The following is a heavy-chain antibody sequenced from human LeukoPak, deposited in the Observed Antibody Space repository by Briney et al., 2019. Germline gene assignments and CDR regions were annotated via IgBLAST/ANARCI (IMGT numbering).Heavy chain of an antibody. Sequence: GGSLRLSCAASGFTFSSYAMSWVRQAPGKGLEWVSGISSSGSGCSTYYADSVKGRFTISRDNSKNTLYLQINSVRAEDTAVYYCARAYSSSWYDFWGQGTLVTVSS. CDR1: GFTFSSYA. CDR2: ISSSGSGCST. D-gene: IGHD6-13*01. CDR3: ARAYSSSWYDF. V-gene: IGHV3-23*01. J-gene: IGHJ5*01.